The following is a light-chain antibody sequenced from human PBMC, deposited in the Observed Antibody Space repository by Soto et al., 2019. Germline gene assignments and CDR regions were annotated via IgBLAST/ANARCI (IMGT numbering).Light chain of an antibody. J-gene: IGLJ1*01. CDR3: SSYKSSRTLPYF. CDR1: SSDVGGYNL. Sequence: QSALTQPASVSGSPGQSITISCTGTSSDVGGYNLVSWYQQYPDKAPKLMIFDVNTRPSGVSNRFSGSKSGNTASLTISGLQAEDESYYYCSSYKSSRTLPYFFGTGTKVTVL. CDR2: DVN. V-gene: IGLV2-14*01.